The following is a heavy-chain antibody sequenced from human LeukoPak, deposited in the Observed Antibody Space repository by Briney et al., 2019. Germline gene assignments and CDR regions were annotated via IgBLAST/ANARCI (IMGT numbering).Heavy chain of an antibody. CDR2: ISAYNGNT. Sequence: ASVKVSCKSSGYTFTSYGVSWVRQAPGQGLKWMGWISAYNGNTNYAQKLQGRVTMTTDTSTSTAYMELRSLRSDNTAVYYCASGDYGSGSYRYFDYWGQGTLVTVSS. J-gene: IGHJ4*02. V-gene: IGHV1-18*01. D-gene: IGHD3-10*01. CDR3: ASGDYGSGSYRYFDY. CDR1: GYTFTSYG.